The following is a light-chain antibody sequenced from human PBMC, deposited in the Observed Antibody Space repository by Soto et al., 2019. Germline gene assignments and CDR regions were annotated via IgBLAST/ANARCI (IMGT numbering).Light chain of an antibody. CDR3: QQYGSLRYT. V-gene: IGKV3-20*01. CDR1: QSVGSSL. J-gene: IGKJ2*01. Sequence: EIELTQSPDTLSLSPGERATLSCRASQSVGSSLLAWYQQKPGQAPRLLIYGASSRATDIPDRFSGSGSGTDFTLTISRLEPEDFAVYYCQQYGSLRYTFGQGTKLE. CDR2: GAS.